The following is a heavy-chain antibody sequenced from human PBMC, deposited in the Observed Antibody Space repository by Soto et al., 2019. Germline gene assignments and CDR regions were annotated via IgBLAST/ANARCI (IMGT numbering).Heavy chain of an antibody. CDR1: GFTFSDYY. CDR2: IYSGGST. V-gene: IGHV3-53*01. Sequence: GGSLRLSCAASGFTFSDYYMSWIRQTPGKGLEWVSVIYSGGSTYYADSVKGRFTISRDNSKNTLYLQMNSLRAEDTAVYYCARDRYGDYWGQGTLVTVSS. J-gene: IGHJ4*02. CDR3: ARDRYGDY. D-gene: IGHD4-17*01.